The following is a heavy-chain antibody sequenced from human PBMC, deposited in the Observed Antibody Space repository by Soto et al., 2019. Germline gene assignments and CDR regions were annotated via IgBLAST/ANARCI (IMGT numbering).Heavy chain of an antibody. CDR3: ARHEYTIFGVVIIGAFDY. D-gene: IGHD3-3*01. J-gene: IGHJ4*02. V-gene: IGHV5-51*01. Sequence: GESLKISCQVSGYTFTNYWVAWVRQMPGKGLEWMGIVFPGDSETRYSPSFQGQVTFSADQSTSTAFLKWNSLRASDTAMYYCARHEYTIFGVVIIGAFDYWGQGTLVTVSS. CDR1: GYTFTNYW. CDR2: VFPGDSET.